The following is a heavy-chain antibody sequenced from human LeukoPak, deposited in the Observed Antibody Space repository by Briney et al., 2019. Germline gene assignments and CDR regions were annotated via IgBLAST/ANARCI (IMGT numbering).Heavy chain of an antibody. CDR1: GFTFSSYW. D-gene: IGHD6-13*01. CDR3: ARCEQLVLAFDI. V-gene: IGHV3-7*01. J-gene: IGHJ3*02. CDR2: IKQDGSEN. Sequence: GGSLRLSCAASGFTFSSYWLSWVRQASLKGLEWVANIKQDGSENYYVDSVKGRFTISRDNAKNSLYLQMNSLRAEDTAVYYCARCEQLVLAFDIWGQGTMVTVSS.